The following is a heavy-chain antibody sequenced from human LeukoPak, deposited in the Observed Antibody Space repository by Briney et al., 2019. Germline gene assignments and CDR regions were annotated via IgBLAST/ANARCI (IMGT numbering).Heavy chain of an antibody. J-gene: IGHJ5*02. D-gene: IGHD3-3*01. CDR3: ARGYDFWSGYYRQNWFDP. Sequence: SETLSLTCAVYGGSFSGYYWSWIRQPPGKGLEWIGEINHSGSTNYNPSLKSRVTISVDTSKNQFSLKLSSVTAADTAVYYCARGYDFWSGYYRQNWFDPWGQGTLVTVSS. CDR2: INHSGST. V-gene: IGHV4-34*01. CDR1: GGSFSGYY.